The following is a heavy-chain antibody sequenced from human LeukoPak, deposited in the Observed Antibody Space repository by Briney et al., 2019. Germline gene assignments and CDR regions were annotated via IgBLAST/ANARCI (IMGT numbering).Heavy chain of an antibody. Sequence: ASVKVSCKASGYTFTSYDINWVRQATGQGLEWMGWMNPNSGNTGYAQKFRGRVTMTRNTSISTAYMELSSLRSEDTAVYYCARGQYYDILTGYYYYYYGVDVWGQGTTVTVSS. CDR3: ARGQYYDILTGYYYYYYGVDV. J-gene: IGHJ6*02. CDR1: GYTFTSYD. CDR2: MNPNSGNT. V-gene: IGHV1-8*01. D-gene: IGHD3-9*01.